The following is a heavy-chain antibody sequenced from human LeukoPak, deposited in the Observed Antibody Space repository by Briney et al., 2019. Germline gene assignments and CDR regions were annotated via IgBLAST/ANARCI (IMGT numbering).Heavy chain of an antibody. J-gene: IGHJ4*02. CDR1: GFTFSSYG. CDR2: ISYDGSNK. CDR3: AKEMNRYCSSTSCFAFDY. D-gene: IGHD2-2*01. Sequence: GGSLRLSCAASGFTFSSYGMHWVRQAPGKGLEWVAVISYDGSNKYYADSVKGRFTISRDNSKNTLYLQMNSLRAEDTAVYYCAKEMNRYCSSTSCFAFDYWGQGTLVTVSS. V-gene: IGHV3-30*18.